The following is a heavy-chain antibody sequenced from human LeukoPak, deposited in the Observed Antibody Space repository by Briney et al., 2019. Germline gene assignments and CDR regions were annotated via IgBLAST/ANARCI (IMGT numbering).Heavy chain of an antibody. J-gene: IGHJ5*02. V-gene: IGHV1-8*03. CDR3: ARDQYCSSTSCYLGHWFDP. CDR1: GYTFTSYD. Sequence: ASVKVSCKASGYTFTSYDINWVRQANGQGLEWMGWMNPNSGNTGYAQEFQGRVTITRNTSISTAYMELSSLRSEDTAVYYCARDQYCSSTSCYLGHWFDPWGQGTLVTVSS. D-gene: IGHD2-2*01. CDR2: MNPNSGNT.